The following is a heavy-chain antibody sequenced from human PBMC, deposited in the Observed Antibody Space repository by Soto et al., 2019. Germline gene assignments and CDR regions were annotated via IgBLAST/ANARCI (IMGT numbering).Heavy chain of an antibody. J-gene: IGHJ4*02. D-gene: IGHD6-19*01. Sequence: PGGSLRLSCAASGFTFSSYGMQWVRQDPGKGLEWVAVISYDGSNKYYADSVKGRFTISRDNSKNTLYLQMNSLRAEDTAVYYCAKCASGWYEARLENFDYWGQGTLVTVSS. CDR1: GFTFSSYG. V-gene: IGHV3-30*18. CDR3: AKCASGWYEARLENFDY. CDR2: ISYDGSNK.